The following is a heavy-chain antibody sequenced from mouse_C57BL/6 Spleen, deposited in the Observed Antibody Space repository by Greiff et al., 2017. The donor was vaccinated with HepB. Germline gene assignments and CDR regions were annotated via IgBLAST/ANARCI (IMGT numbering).Heavy chain of an antibody. CDR2: ISSGSSTI. J-gene: IGHJ4*01. CDR1: GFTFSDYG. CDR3: ARRDGYYYAMDY. V-gene: IGHV5-17*01. D-gene: IGHD2-3*01. Sequence: DVQLQESGGGLVKPGGSLKLSCAASGFTFSDYGMHWVRQAPEKGLEWVAYISSGSSTIYYADTVKGRFTISRDNAKNTLFLQMTSLRSEDTAMYYCARRDGYYYAMDYWGQGTSVTVSS.